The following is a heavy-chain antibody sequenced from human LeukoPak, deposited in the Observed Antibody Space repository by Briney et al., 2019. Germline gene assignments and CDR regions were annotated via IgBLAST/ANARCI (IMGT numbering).Heavy chain of an antibody. V-gene: IGHV3-21*01. CDR1: GFTFRGYS. Sequence: GGSLRLSCAASGFTFRGYSVIWVRQAPGKGLEWVSYISISSSYIYYADSVKGRFTISKDNAQNSLYLQMNSRRAEDTAVYYCAELGITMIGGVWGKGTTVTISS. CDR2: ISISSSYI. CDR3: AELGITMIGGV. J-gene: IGHJ6*04. D-gene: IGHD3-10*02.